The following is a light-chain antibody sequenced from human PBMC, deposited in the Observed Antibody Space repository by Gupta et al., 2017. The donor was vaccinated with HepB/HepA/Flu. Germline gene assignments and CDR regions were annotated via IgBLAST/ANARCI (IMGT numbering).Light chain of an antibody. CDR3: QQRSNWPPGTT. V-gene: IGKV3-11*01. CDR1: QSVSSY. Sequence: DIVLTQSPATLSLSPGERATLSCRASQSVSSYLAWYQPKPGQAPRLLIYDASNRATGIPARFSGSGSGTDFALTISSLVPEDFAVYYCQQRSNWPPGTTFGGGTKVEIK. J-gene: IGKJ4*01. CDR2: DAS.